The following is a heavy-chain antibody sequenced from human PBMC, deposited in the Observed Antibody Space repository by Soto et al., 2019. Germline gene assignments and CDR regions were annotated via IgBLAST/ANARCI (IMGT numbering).Heavy chain of an antibody. J-gene: IGHJ6*02. CDR1: GFSFSNYA. V-gene: IGHV3-23*01. CDR2: IDGGGDAT. Sequence: EVLLLESGGGLVQPGGSLRLSCTASGFSFSNYAMSWVRQAPGTGLEWLSAIDGGGDATYYANSVKGRFTISRDNSRNTLYVQMTSLRSEDTAVYYCAKFHGPDLLYYYGMDVWGQGTTVTVSS. CDR3: AKFHGPDLLYYYGMDV.